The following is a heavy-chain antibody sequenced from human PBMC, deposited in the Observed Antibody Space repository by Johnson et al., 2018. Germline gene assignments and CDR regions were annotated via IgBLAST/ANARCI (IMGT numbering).Heavy chain of an antibody. CDR1: GFTFSSYW. Sequence: EVQLVETGGSLVQPGGSLRLSCTASGFTFSSYWMNWVRRAPGKGLEWVANIIEDGSKKNYVDSVRGRFTISRDNAKNSLYLQMKSLRAGDPAVYYCAKGSDYSPNVDYYHYNMDVWGQGTTVTVSS. CDR2: IIEDGSKK. CDR3: AKGSDYSPNVDYYHYNMDV. J-gene: IGHJ6*02. D-gene: IGHD4-11*01. V-gene: IGHV3-7*01.